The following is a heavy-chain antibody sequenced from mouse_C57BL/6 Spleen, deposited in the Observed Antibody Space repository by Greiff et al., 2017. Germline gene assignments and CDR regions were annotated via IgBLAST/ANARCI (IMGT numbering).Heavy chain of an antibody. CDR2: IYPGDGDT. V-gene: IGHV1-82*01. J-gene: IGHJ2*01. Sequence: QVQLKQSGPELVKPGASVKISCKASGYAFSSSWMNWVKQRPGQGLEWIGRIYPGDGDTNYNGKFKGKATLTADKSSSTAYMQLSSLTSEDSAVYFCASPLTTVAHFDYWGQGTTLTVSS. D-gene: IGHD1-1*01. CDR3: ASPLTTVAHFDY. CDR1: GYAFSSSW.